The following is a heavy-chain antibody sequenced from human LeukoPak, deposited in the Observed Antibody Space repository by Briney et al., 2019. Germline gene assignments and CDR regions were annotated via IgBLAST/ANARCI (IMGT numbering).Heavy chain of an antibody. D-gene: IGHD1-26*01. CDR2: IYYSGST. CDR3: ARDSGTWFDP. J-gene: IGHJ5*02. Sequence: PSETLSLTCSVSGGSISSGSYYWNWIRQPPGKGLEWIGYIYYSGSTYYNPSLNSRVTISVDRSKNQFSLKLSSVTAADTAVYYCARDSGTWFDPWGQGSLVTVSS. CDR1: GGSISSGSYY. V-gene: IGHV4-30-2*01.